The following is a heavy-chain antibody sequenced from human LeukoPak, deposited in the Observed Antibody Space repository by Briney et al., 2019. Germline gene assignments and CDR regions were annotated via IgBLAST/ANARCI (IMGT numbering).Heavy chain of an antibody. D-gene: IGHD5-18*01. J-gene: IGHJ4*02. CDR2: ISGSGGST. V-gene: IGHV3-23*01. CDR1: GFTFSSYA. CDR3: ARGGYSYGYFDY. Sequence: GGSLRLSCAASGFTFSSYAMSWVRQAPGKGLEWVSAISGSGGSTYYADSVKGRFTISRDNSKNTLYLQMNSLRAEDTAVYYCARGGYSYGYFDYWGQGTLVTVSS.